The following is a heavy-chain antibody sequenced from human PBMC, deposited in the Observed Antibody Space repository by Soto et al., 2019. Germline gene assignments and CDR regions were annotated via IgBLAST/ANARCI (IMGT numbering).Heavy chain of an antibody. CDR1: GFTFDDYA. Sequence: GGSLRLSCAASGFTFDDYAMHWVRQAPGKGLEWVSGISWNSGSIGYADSVKGRFTISRDNSKNTLYLQMNSLRAEDTAVYYCARDYYDSSGYQDFDYWGQGTLVTVSS. V-gene: IGHV3-9*01. J-gene: IGHJ4*02. CDR3: ARDYYDSSGYQDFDY. CDR2: ISWNSGSI. D-gene: IGHD3-22*01.